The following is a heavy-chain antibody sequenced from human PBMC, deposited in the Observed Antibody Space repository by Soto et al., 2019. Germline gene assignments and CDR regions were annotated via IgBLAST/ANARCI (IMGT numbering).Heavy chain of an antibody. Sequence: SETLSLTCTVSGGSISSSSYYWGWIRQPPGKGLEWIGSIYYSGSTYYNPSLKSRVTISVDTSKNQFSLKLSSVTAADTAVYYCASLVAATSFYYYYGMDVWGQGTTVTVSS. CDR1: GGSISSSSYY. J-gene: IGHJ6*02. D-gene: IGHD2-15*01. V-gene: IGHV4-39*01. CDR2: IYYSGST. CDR3: ASLVAATSFYYYYGMDV.